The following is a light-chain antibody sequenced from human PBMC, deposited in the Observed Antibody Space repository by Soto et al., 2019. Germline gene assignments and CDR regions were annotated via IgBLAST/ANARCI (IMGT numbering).Light chain of an antibody. V-gene: IGKV3D-15*01. CDR2: GAS. CDR3: QQYNNWPPLT. CDR1: PNIDNN. Sequence: EIVMTQSPAPLSVSPGDRVTLSCRASPNIDNNLAWYQQRPGQPPRLLIYGASTRANGIPARFSGSGSGTEFTLTISSLQSEDFAVYCCQQYNNWPPLTFGGGTKVEIK. J-gene: IGKJ4*01.